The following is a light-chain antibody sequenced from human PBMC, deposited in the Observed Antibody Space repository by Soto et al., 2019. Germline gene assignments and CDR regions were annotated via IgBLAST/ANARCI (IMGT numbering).Light chain of an antibody. V-gene: IGLV2-14*01. CDR2: EVT. CDR1: SSDIGVFNY. CDR3: RSFASTYTLL. Sequence: QSALTQPASVSGSPGQSITISCTGSSSDIGVFNYVSWYQQTPGNAPKIIIFEVTNRPSGVSNRFSGSKSGNPASLTISGLQAEDEADYYCRSFASTYTLLFGGVTKVTVL. J-gene: IGLJ2*01.